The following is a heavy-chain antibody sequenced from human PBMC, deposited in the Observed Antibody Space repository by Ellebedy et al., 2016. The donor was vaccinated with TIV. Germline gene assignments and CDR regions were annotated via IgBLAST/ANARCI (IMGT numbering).Heavy chain of an antibody. D-gene: IGHD3-16*01. CDR3: ARDYDYIWGSNNYDAFDI. CDR2: INQDGSEK. V-gene: IGHV3-7*01. Sequence: GESLKISXAASRFTFSSYWMIWLRQAPGKGLEWVANINQDGSEKYYMDSEKGRFTISRDNAKNSLYLEMKSLRAEDTAVYYCARDYDYIWGSNNYDAFDIWGQGTMVTVSS. J-gene: IGHJ3*02. CDR1: RFTFSSYW.